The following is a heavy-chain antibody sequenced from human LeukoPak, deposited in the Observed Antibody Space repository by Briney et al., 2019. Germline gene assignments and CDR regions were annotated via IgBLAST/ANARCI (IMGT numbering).Heavy chain of an antibody. D-gene: IGHD6-13*01. J-gene: IGHJ4*02. CDR1: GFIFSSYW. CDR3: ARTAATSTGSLDD. CDR2: IKPDGSEK. V-gene: IGHV3-7*01. Sequence: GGSLRLSCAASGFIFSSYWMTWVRQPPGKGLEWVANIKPDGSEKTYVDSVKGRFTISRDNAKNTLYLQMNSLRVEDKAIYYCARTAATSTGSLDDWGQGTLVTVSS.